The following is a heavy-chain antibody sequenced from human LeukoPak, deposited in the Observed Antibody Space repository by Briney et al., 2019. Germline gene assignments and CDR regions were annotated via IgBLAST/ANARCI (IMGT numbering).Heavy chain of an antibody. V-gene: IGHV5-51*01. CDR2: IYPGESDT. D-gene: IGHD4/OR15-4a*01. Sequence: GEALKISCEGSGYSFTSYWIGWVRQMPGKGLEWMGVIYPGESDTRYSPSFQGQVTIPADKSIRTPYLQWSSLKASDTAIYYCARRGALGYFDYWGQGTLVTVSS. J-gene: IGHJ4*02. CDR1: GYSFTSYW. CDR3: ARRGALGYFDY.